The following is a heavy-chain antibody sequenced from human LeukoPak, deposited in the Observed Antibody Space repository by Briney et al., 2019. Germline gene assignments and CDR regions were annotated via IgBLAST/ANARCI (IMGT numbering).Heavy chain of an antibody. V-gene: IGHV3-13*01. CDR2: ICIRGDT. CDR3: ARGGIQVSGIDEFDY. J-gene: IGHJ4*02. D-gene: IGHD6-19*01. CDR1: GFTFIDYD. Sequence: GGSLTLSCAASGFTFIDYDRRWVRQVIGKGLEWVSAICIRGDTHYSGSVKGRFTISREKAESSLYLQMNSLRAEDTAVYYCARGGIQVSGIDEFDYWGQGTLVTVSS.